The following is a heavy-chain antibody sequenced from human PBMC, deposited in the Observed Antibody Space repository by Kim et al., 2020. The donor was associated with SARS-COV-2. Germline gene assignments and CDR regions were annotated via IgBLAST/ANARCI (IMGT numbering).Heavy chain of an antibody. CDR1: GFTFSHFV. CDR2: ISGGGDFA. D-gene: IGHD3-22*01. Sequence: GGSLRLSCAASGFTFSHFVMNWVRQAPGRGLEWVAAISGGGDFAHYADSVKGRFTISRDNSKSTLFLQMNSLRAGDTALYFCAKGPFYYYDSSGYYWTDWGQGTLATVSS. J-gene: IGHJ4*02. V-gene: IGHV3-23*01. CDR3: AKGPFYYYDSSGYYWTD.